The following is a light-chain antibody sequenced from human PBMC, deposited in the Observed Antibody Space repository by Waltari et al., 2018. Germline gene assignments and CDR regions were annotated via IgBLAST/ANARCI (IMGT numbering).Light chain of an antibody. CDR1: QTISSW. CDR3: QHYRSFSPWT. J-gene: IGKJ1*01. V-gene: IGKV1-5*03. CDR2: KAS. Sequence: DIQMTQSPSTLSASVGDRVTITCRASQTISSWLAWYQQKPGKAPKLLIYKASTLESGVSSRFSGSGSGTEFTLTISILQPDDFATYYCQHYRSFSPWTFGQGTRVEI.